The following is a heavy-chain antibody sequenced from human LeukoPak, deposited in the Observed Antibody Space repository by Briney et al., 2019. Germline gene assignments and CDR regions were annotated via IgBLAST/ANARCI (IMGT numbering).Heavy chain of an antibody. V-gene: IGHV3-7*04. J-gene: IGHJ4*02. CDR2: IHPEGNEK. CDR3: ARGDDFSGDH. Sequence: PGGSLRLSCAASGFTFSSYAMSWVRQAPGRGLEWVSNIHPEGNEKYHVESVKGRFTISRDNAKNSLFLQMNGLRVEDTAVYYCARGDDFSGDHWGQGILVTVSS. D-gene: IGHD1-1*01. CDR1: GFTFSSYA.